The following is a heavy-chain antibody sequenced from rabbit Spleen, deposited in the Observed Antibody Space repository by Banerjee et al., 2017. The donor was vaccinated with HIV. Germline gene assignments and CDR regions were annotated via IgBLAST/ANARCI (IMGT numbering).Heavy chain of an antibody. V-gene: IGHV1S45*01. CDR2: INTSSGNT. D-gene: IGHD2-1*01. CDR3: ARGSATMTMVITGFYLTL. Sequence: QEQLVESGGDLVKPEGSLTLTCTASGFSFSYKAIMCWVRQAPGKGLEWIACINTSSGNTVYANWAKGRFTISKTSSTTVTLQMTSLTAADTATYFCARGSATMTMVITGFYLTLWGPGTLVTVS. CDR1: GFSFSYKAI. J-gene: IGHJ4*01.